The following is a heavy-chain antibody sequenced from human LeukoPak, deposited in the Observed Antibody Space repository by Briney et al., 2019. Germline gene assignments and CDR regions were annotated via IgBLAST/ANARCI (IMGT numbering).Heavy chain of an antibody. D-gene: IGHD5-24*01. V-gene: IGHV1-18*01. J-gene: IGHJ2*01. CDR2: ISAYNGNT. Sequence: ASVKVSCKASGYTFTSYGISWVRQAPGQGLEWMGWISAYNGNTNYAQKLQGRVTTTTDTSTSTAYMELRSLRSDDTAVYYCARMALPVPYFDLWGRGTLVTVSS. CDR3: ARMALPVPYFDL. CDR1: GYTFTSYG.